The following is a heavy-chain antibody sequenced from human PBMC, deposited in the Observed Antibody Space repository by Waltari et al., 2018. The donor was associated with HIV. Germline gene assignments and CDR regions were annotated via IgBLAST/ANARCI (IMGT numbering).Heavy chain of an antibody. D-gene: IGHD3-9*01. CDR2: MNSDGSTR. V-gene: IGHV3-74*01. J-gene: IGHJ4*02. Sequence: VQLVESGGGSIKTGGSLRLSCVGSGFSVRIHWMDWVRQGPGKGLVWVARMNSDGSTRNYADAVKGRFVISRDNSRNTVYLQLNSVKVEDTAVYFCARASHYIEFSTFDGDYYFDLWGRGTRVAVSS. CDR1: GFSVRIHW. CDR3: ARASHYIEFSTFDGDYYFDL.